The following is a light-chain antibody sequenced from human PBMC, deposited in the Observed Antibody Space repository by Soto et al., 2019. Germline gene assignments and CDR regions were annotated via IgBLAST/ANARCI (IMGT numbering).Light chain of an antibody. CDR2: KNT. CDR3: STWDDSLSGWV. CDR1: RSNIESNY. J-gene: IGLJ3*02. V-gene: IGLV1-47*01. Sequence: QSVLTQPPSESATPGQRVTISCSGSRSNIESNYVYWYQQLPGTAPKLLIYKNTQRPSGVPDRFSGSKSGTSASLAISGLRSEDEADYYCSTWDDSLSGWVSGGGTKLTVL.